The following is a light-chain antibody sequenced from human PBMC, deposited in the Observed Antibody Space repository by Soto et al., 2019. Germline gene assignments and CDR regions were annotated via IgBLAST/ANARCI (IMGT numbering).Light chain of an antibody. CDR2: DVN. CDR1: SSDVGAYNY. Sequence: QSALTQPRSVSGSPGQSVTISCTGSSSDVGAYNYVSWYQQHPGKAPKVMIYDVNKRPSGVPDRFLGSKSGNTASLTISGLQAEDEADYYCCSYAGTYIYYVFGTGTKLTVL. CDR3: CSYAGTYIYYV. J-gene: IGLJ1*01. V-gene: IGLV2-11*01.